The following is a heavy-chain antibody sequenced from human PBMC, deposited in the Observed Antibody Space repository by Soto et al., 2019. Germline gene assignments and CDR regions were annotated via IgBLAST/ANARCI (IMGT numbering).Heavy chain of an antibody. CDR2: IKQDGSEK. CDR3: ARDSPDRPYYDFWSGYAREYMDV. J-gene: IGHJ6*03. Sequence: GGSLRLSCAASGFTFSSYWMRWVRQAPGKGLEWVANIKQDGSEKYYVDSVKGRFTISRDNAKNSLYLQMNSLRAEDTAVYYCARDSPDRPYYDFWSGYAREYMDVWGKGTTVTVSS. CDR1: GFTFSSYW. V-gene: IGHV3-7*01. D-gene: IGHD3-3*01.